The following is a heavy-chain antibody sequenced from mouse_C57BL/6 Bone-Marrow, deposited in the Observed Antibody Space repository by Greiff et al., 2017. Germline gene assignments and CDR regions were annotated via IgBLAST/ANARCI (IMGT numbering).Heavy chain of an antibody. J-gene: IGHJ3*01. D-gene: IGHD2-4*01. V-gene: IGHV5-12*01. CDR2: ISNGGGST. Sequence: EVMLVESGGGLVQPGGSLKLSCAASGFTFSDYYMYWVRQTPEKRLEWVAYISNGGGSTYYPDTVKGRFTISRDNAKNTLYLQMSRLKSEDTAMYYCARQNDYGWFAYWGQGTLVTVSA. CDR1: GFTFSDYY. CDR3: ARQNDYGWFAY.